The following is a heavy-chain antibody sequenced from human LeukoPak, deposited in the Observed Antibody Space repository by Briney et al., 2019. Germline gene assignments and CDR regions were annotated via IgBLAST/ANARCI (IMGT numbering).Heavy chain of an antibody. V-gene: IGHV3-20*04. CDR1: GFTFDDYG. J-gene: IGHJ4*02. D-gene: IGHD2-15*01. CDR3: ARSVAASRDY. Sequence: PGGSLRLSCAASGFTFDDYGMSWVRQAPGKGLEWVSGINWNGGSTGYVDYVKGRFTISRDNAKNSLYLQMNSLRAEDTALYYCARSVAASRDYWGQGTLVTVSS. CDR2: INWNGGST.